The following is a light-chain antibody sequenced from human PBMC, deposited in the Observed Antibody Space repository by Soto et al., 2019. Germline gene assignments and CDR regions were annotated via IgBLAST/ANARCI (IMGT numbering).Light chain of an antibody. CDR2: AAS. CDR1: QSISSY. Sequence: DIQMTQSQTSLSASXXDRVXITCRASQSISSYLNWDQQKPGKAPKXXIDAASSLQSGVPSRFSGSGAGTDFTLTINSLQPEDFATYYCQQSYSTLWTFGPGTKVDIK. V-gene: IGKV1-39*01. J-gene: IGKJ1*01. CDR3: QQSYSTLWT.